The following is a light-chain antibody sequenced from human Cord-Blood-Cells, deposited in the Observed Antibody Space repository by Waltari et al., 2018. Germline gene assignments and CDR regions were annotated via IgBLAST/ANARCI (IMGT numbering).Light chain of an antibody. J-gene: IGLJ3*02. Sequence: QSVLTQPPSASGTPGQRVPISCSGSSSNIGSNTVNWYQQPPGTAPKLPIYSNNQRPSRVPDRFSGSKSGTPASLAISGLQSEDEADYYCAAWDDSLNGPVFGGGTKLTVL. CDR2: SNN. CDR1: SSNIGSNT. V-gene: IGLV1-44*01. CDR3: AAWDDSLNGPV.